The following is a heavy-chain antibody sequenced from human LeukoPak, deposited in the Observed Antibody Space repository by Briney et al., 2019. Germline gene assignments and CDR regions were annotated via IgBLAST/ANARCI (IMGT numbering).Heavy chain of an antibody. CDR2: IIPIFGTA. CDR3: ARSYGSGSYPSNNWFDP. CDR1: GGTFSSYA. V-gene: IGHV1-69*13. D-gene: IGHD3-10*01. J-gene: IGHJ5*02. Sequence: ASVKVSCKASGGTFSSYAISWVRQAPGQGLEWMGGIIPIFGTANYAQKFQGRVTITADESTSTAYMELSSLRSEDTAVYYCARSYGSGSYPSNNWFDPWGQGTLVTVSS.